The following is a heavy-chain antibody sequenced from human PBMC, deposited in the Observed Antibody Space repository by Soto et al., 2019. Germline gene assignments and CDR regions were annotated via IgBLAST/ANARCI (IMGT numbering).Heavy chain of an antibody. CDR2: ISYDGSNK. CDR3: AKDGVATTLGNDFDY. J-gene: IGHJ4*02. D-gene: IGHD5-12*01. V-gene: IGHV3-30*18. Sequence: GGSLRLSCAASGFTFSSYGMHWVRQAPGKGLEWVAVISYDGSNKYYADSVKGRFTISRDNSKNTLYLQMNSLRAEDTAVYYCAKDGVATTLGNDFDYWGQGTLVTVSS. CDR1: GFTFSSYG.